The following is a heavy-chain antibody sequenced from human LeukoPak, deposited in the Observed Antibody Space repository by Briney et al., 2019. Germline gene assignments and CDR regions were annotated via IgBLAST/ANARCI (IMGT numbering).Heavy chain of an antibody. CDR3: ARDRPNYYGSDGHYYRRDGDY. CDR1: GFTFSIYA. V-gene: IGHV3-23*01. Sequence: PGGSLRLSCAASGFTFSIYAMSWVRQAPGKGLQWVSSITSRGESTWYVDSVKGRFTITRDNSENTLYLQMHSLRAEDTAVYYCARDRPNYYGSDGHYYRRDGDYWGRGTLVSVYS. J-gene: IGHJ4*02. D-gene: IGHD3-22*01. CDR2: ITSRGEST.